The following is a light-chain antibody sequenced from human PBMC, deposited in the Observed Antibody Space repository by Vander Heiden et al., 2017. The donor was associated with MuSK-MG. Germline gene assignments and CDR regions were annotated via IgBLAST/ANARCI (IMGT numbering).Light chain of an antibody. CDR1: SRSVSTSYY. V-gene: IGLV8-61*01. J-gene: IGLJ3*02. CDR2: STN. Sequence: QTVVTPEPSFSVSPGGTVTLTCGLSSRSVSTSYYPNWYQQTPGQAPRTLIYSTNIRSSGVPDRFSGSILGNKAALTITGAQADDESDYYCVLYMGSGISVFGGGTKLTVL. CDR3: VLYMGSGISV.